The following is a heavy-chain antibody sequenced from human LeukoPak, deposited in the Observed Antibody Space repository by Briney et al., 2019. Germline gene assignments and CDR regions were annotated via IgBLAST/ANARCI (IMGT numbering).Heavy chain of an antibody. V-gene: IGHV4-34*01. CDR2: INHSGST. CDR1: GGSFSGYY. J-gene: IGHJ4*02. CDR3: ARDPQAYCGGDCYSDEGPFDY. D-gene: IGHD2-21*02. Sequence: SETLSLTCAVYGGSFSGYYWSWIRQPPGKGLEWIGEINHSGSTNYNPSLKSRVTISVDTSKNQFSLKLSSVTAADTAVHYCARDPQAYCGGDCYSDEGPFDYWGQGTLVTVSS.